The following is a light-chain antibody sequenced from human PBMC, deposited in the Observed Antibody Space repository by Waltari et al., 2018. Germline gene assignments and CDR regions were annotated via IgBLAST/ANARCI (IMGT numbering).Light chain of an antibody. CDR2: DNN. J-gene: IGLJ3*02. CDR3: ATWDSRLSVVV. Sequence: QSVLTPPPSVSAAPGQRVTLSCSGGRPNIGNHDDSWYQQFPGTAPKLLITDNNKRPFGIPDRFSGSKSGTSATLGITGLQTGDEADYYCATWDSRLSVVVFGGGTKVTVL. V-gene: IGLV1-51*01. CDR1: RPNIGNHD.